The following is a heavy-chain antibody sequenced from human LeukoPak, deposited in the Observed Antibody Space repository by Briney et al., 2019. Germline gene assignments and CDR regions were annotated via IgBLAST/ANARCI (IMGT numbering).Heavy chain of an antibody. CDR3: ANGYSYVRSY. V-gene: IGHV3-11*01. D-gene: IGHD5-18*01. J-gene: IGHJ4*02. Sequence: GGSLRLSCAGSGFTFSDYYMSWIRQAPGKGLEWVSYMSSSGSIIWYADSVKGRFTISRDNAKNSLYLQMNSLRAEDTAVYYCANGYSYVRSYWGQGTLVTVSS. CDR2: MSSSGSII. CDR1: GFTFSDYY.